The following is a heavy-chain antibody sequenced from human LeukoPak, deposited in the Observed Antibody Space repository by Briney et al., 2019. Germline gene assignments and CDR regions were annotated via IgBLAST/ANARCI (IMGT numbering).Heavy chain of an antibody. CDR1: GFTFSSFE. CDR3: AREGAYRSESYDVFDI. V-gene: IGHV3-48*03. CDR2: VSASGSGK. D-gene: IGHD6-19*01. Sequence: GGSLRLSCAASGFTFSSFEMNWVRQAPGEGLEWVAYVSASGSGKQYVESVKGRFTVSRDNAENSVHLQMNSLRVEDTAVYYCAREGAYRSESYDVFDIWGQGTVVTVSA. J-gene: IGHJ3*02.